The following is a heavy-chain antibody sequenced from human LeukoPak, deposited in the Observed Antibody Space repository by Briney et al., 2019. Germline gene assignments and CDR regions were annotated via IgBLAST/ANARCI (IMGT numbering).Heavy chain of an antibody. V-gene: IGHV3-11*04. J-gene: IGHJ4*02. CDR1: GFSFSDYY. CDR2: ISSSGSTI. D-gene: IGHD1-26*01. CDR3: ARDVSGSYFMGTLYYFDY. Sequence: PGGSLRLSCAASGFSFSDYYMSGIRQAPGKGLEWVSYISSSGSTIHYADSVKGRFTISRDNAKNSLYLQMNSLRAEDTAVYYCARDVSGSYFMGTLYYFDYWGQGTLVTVSS.